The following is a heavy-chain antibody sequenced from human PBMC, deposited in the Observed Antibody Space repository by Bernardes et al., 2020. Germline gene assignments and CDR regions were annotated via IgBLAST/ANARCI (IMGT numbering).Heavy chain of an antibody. CDR1: GYSFPNYA. Sequence: ASVKVSCKASGYSFPNYAMHWVRQAPGEGLEWMGWINAGNGNTKYSQKFQGRITITRDTSASTAYMELSSLRSEDTAVYYCASGTYTSGWTFDYWGQGTLVTVSS. V-gene: IGHV1-3*01. J-gene: IGHJ4*02. D-gene: IGHD6-19*01. CDR3: ASGTYTSGWTFDY. CDR2: INAGNGNT.